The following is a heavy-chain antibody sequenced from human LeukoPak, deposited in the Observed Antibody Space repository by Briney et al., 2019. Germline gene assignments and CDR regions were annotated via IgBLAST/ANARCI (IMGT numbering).Heavy chain of an antibody. J-gene: IGHJ6*02. CDR3: ARDLGPLRDIVVVPTAKGNFYYGMDV. CDR2: ISSTSGYI. CDR1: GFTLSSYT. V-gene: IGHV3-21*01. Sequence: AGGSLRLSCAASGFTLSSYTMNWVRQAPGKGLEWVSSISSTSGYINNADSVKGRFTISRDNAKNSLYLQMNSLRDEDTAVYYCARDLGPLRDIVVVPTAKGNFYYGMDVWGQGTTVTVSS. D-gene: IGHD2-2*01.